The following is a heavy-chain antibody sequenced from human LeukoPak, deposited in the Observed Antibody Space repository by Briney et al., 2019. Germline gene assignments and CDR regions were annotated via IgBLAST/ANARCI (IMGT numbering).Heavy chain of an antibody. CDR2: IYYSGST. CDR3: ARDESADTAMARGYYYGMDV. J-gene: IGHJ6*02. V-gene: IGHV4-39*07. CDR1: GGSISSSSYY. Sequence: PSETLSLTCTVSGGSISSSSYYWGWIRQPPGKGLEWIGSIYYSGSTYYNPSLKSRVTISVDTSKNQFSLKLSSVTAADTAVYYCARDESADTAMARGYYYGMDVWGQGTTVTVSS. D-gene: IGHD5-18*01.